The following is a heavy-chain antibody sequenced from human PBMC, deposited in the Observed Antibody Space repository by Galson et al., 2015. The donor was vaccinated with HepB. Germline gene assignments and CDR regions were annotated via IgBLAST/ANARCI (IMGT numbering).Heavy chain of an antibody. CDR1: GFTFSSYA. D-gene: IGHD1-26*01. V-gene: IGHV3-30*04. J-gene: IGHJ4*02. CDR2: ISYDGSNK. CDR3: AKDSGSYIGRNFDY. Sequence: SLRLSCAASGFTFSSYAMHWVRQAPGKGLEWVAVISYDGSNKYYADSVKGRFTISRDNSKNTLYLQMNSLRAEDTAVYYCAKDSGSYIGRNFDYWGQGTLVTVSS.